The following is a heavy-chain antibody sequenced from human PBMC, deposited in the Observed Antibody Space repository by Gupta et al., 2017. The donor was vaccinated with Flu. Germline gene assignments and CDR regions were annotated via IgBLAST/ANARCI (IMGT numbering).Heavy chain of an antibody. Sequence: VRQAPGKGLEWVAVISGNGGYTYYADSVKGRFTLARDNSKNTLYLQMNSLRADDTAVYYCARGYYDFWSGDYGGYFGLWGRGTLVTVSS. V-gene: IGHV3-23*01. CDR2: ISGNGGYT. D-gene: IGHD3-3*01. J-gene: IGHJ2*01. CDR3: ARGYYDFWSGDYGGYFGL.